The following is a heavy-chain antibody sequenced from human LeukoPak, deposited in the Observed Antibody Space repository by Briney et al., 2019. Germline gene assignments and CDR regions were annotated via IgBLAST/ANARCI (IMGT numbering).Heavy chain of an antibody. J-gene: IGHJ4*02. CDR3: ARERHEKIEGYYFDY. Sequence: SETLSLTCTVSGGSISSYYWSWIRQPPGKGLEWIGYIYYSGSTNYNPSLKSRVTISVDTSKNQFSLKLSSVTAADTAVYYCARERHEKIEGYYFDYWGQGTLVTVSS. CDR1: GGSISSYY. V-gene: IGHV4-59*01. CDR2: IYYSGST.